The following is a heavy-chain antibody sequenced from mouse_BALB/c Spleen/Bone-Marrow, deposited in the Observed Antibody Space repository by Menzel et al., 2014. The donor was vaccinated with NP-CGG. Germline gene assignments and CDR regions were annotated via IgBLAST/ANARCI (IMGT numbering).Heavy chain of an antibody. J-gene: IGHJ4*01. Sequence: VQLKESGAELVKPGASVKLSCTASGFNIKDTYMHWVKQRPEQGLEWIGRIDPANGNTKYDPKFQGKATITADTSSNTAXXXXXXXTSEDTAVYYCARNGYYVYYYAMDYWGQGTSVTVSS. D-gene: IGHD2-3*01. CDR3: ARNGYYVYYYAMDY. CDR2: IDPANGNT. CDR1: GFNIKDTY. V-gene: IGHV14-3*02.